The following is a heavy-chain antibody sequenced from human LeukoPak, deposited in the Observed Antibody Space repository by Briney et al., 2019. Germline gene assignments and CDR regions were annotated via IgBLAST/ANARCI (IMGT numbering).Heavy chain of an antibody. CDR3: ARGKTSQNIVTRKTYNWFDP. V-gene: IGHV3-21*01. Sequence: PGGSLSLSCAASGFTFSSYNMNWVRQAPGKGLEWVSSISSTSNYIYYADSVKGRFTISRDNAKNSLYLQMKSLRAEDTAVYYCARGKTSQNIVTRKTYNWFDPWGQGTLVTVSS. CDR1: GFTFSSYN. D-gene: IGHD2/OR15-2a*01. J-gene: IGHJ5*02. CDR2: ISSTSNYI.